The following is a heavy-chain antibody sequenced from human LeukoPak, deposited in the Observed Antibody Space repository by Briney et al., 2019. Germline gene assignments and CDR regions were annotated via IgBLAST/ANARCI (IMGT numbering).Heavy chain of an antibody. CDR1: GFTVSSNY. CDR2: IYSGGST. CDR3: AKSRLGINDAFDI. D-gene: IGHD7-27*01. J-gene: IGHJ3*02. V-gene: IGHV3-66*01. Sequence: GSLRLSCSASGFTVSSNYMSWVRQAPGKGLEWVSVIYSGGSTYYADSVKGRFTISRDNSKNTLYLQMNSLRAEDTAVYYCAKSRLGINDAFDIWGQGTMVTVSS.